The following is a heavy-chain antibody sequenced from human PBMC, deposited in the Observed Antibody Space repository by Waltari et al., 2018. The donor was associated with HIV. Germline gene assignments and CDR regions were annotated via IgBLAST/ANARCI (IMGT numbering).Heavy chain of an antibody. CDR1: GGSISSSSFF. Sequence: QLQESGPGLVKPSETLSLTCTVSGGSISSSSFFWGWIRQAPGKGPEGIGSVYHTGNTFYNPSLKIGVSMFIDRATNQFSLRLTSVTAADTGIYYCARQPSAWDIWGQGMLVSVSS. J-gene: IGHJ4*02. CDR3: ARQPSAWDI. V-gene: IGHV4-39*01. CDR2: VYHTGNT. D-gene: IGHD1-26*01.